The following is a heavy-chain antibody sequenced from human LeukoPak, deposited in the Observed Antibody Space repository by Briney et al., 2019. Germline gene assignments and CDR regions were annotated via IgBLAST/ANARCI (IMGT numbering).Heavy chain of an antibody. CDR1: GFTFDDYA. CDR2: ISWDGGST. D-gene: IGHD2-2*01. V-gene: IGHV3-43D*03. J-gene: IGHJ4*02. Sequence: GGSLRLSCAASGFTFDDYAMHWVRQAPGKGLEWVSLISWDGGSTYCADSVKGRFTISRDNSKNSLYLQMNSLRAEDTALYYCAKDQGHCSSTSCLALDYWGQGTLVTVSS. CDR3: AKDQGHCSSTSCLALDY.